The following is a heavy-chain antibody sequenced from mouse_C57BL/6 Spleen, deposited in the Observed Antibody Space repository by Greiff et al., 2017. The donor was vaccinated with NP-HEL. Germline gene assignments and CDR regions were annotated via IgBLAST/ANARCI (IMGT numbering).Heavy chain of an antibody. D-gene: IGHD1-1*01. J-gene: IGHJ2*01. Sequence: VKLQESDAELVKPGASVKISCKVSGYTFTDHTIHWMKQRPEQGLEWIGYIYPRDGSTKYNEKFKGKATLTADKSSSTAYMQLNSLTSEDSAVYFCARGPITTVVSYYFDYWGQGTTLTVSS. CDR2: IYPRDGST. V-gene: IGHV1-78*01. CDR3: ARGPITTVVSYYFDY. CDR1: GYTFTDHT.